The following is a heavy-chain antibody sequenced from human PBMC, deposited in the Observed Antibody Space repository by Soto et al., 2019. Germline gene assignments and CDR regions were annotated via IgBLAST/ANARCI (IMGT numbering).Heavy chain of an antibody. D-gene: IGHD2-15*01. CDR2: TTGSGGTT. J-gene: IGHJ6*02. Sequence: GGSLRLSCTASGFTFSNYAMNWVRQAPGKGLEWVSGTTGSGGTTYYADSVKGRFTVSRDNSKNTLYLQMNSLRAEDTGVYYCAKDMSALPIYDGMDVWGQGTTVTVSS. CDR1: GFTFSNYA. CDR3: AKDMSALPIYDGMDV. V-gene: IGHV3-23*01.